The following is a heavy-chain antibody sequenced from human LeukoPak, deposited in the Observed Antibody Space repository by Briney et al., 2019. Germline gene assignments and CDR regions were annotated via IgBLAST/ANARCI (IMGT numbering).Heavy chain of an antibody. CDR1: GYTFTGCY. J-gene: IGHJ4*02. CDR3: AAKSRLTMVRGGDLPTLDY. Sequence: GASVKVSCKASGYTFTGCYMHWVRQAPGQGLEWMGWINPNSGGTNYAQKFQGRVTMTRDTSISTAYMELSRLRSDDTAVYYCAAKSRLTMVRGGDLPTLDYWGQGTLVTVSS. V-gene: IGHV1-2*02. D-gene: IGHD3-10*01. CDR2: INPNSGGT.